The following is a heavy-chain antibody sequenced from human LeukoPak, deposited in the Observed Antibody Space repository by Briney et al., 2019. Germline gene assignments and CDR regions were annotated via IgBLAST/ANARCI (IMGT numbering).Heavy chain of an antibody. CDR1: GFTFSSYA. CDR3: AREGLGSAYYFDY. V-gene: IGHV3-30-3*01. Sequence: GGSLRLSCAASGFTFSSYAMHWVRQAPGKGLEWVAVISYDGSNKYYADSVKGRFTISRDNSKNTLYLQMNSLRAEDTAVYYCAREGLGSAYYFDYWGQGTLVTVSS. J-gene: IGHJ4*02. D-gene: IGHD1-26*01. CDR2: ISYDGSNK.